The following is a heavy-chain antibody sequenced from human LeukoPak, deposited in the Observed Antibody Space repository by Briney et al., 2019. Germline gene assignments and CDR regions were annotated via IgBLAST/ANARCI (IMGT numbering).Heavy chain of an antibody. CDR2: MNPNTGNT. CDR1: GYTFTSFD. CDR3: ARDDYPYGRDV. V-gene: IGHV1-8*01. Sequence: ASVNVSCKASGYTFTSFDINWVRQATGQGLEWMGWMNPNTGNTGYAQKFQGRVTMTRDTSISTAYMELSSLRSEDTAVYYCARDDYPYGRDVWGQGTTVTVSS. D-gene: IGHD5-12*01. J-gene: IGHJ6*02.